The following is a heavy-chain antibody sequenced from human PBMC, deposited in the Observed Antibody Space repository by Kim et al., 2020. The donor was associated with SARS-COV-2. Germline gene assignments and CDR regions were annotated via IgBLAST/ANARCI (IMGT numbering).Heavy chain of an antibody. CDR3: ARDPKGPTGVAGTKGFDY. Sequence: GGSLRLSCAASGFTFSSYEMNWVRQAPGKGLEWVSYISSSGSTIYYADSVKGRFTISRDNAKNSLYLQMNSLRAEDTAVYYCARDPKGPTGVAGTKGFDYWGQGTLVTVSS. CDR1: GFTFSSYE. V-gene: IGHV3-48*03. J-gene: IGHJ4*02. D-gene: IGHD6-19*01. CDR2: ISSSGSTI.